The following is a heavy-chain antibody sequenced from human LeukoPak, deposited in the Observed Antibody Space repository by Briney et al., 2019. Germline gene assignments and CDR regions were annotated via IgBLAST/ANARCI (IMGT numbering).Heavy chain of an antibody. J-gene: IGHJ4*02. CDR3: ARGRGVRGEEMATIMNY. CDR2: INPSGGST. Sequence: ASVKVSCKASGYTFTSYYMHWMRQAPGQGLEWMGIINPSGGSTNYAQKFQGRVTMTRDMSTSTVYMELSSLRSEDTAVYYCARGRGVRGEEMATIMNYWGQGTLVTVSS. D-gene: IGHD5-24*01. V-gene: IGHV1-46*01. CDR1: GYTFTSYY.